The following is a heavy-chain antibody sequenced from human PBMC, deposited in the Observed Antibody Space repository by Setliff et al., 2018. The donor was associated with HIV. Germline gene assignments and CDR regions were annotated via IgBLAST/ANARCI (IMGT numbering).Heavy chain of an antibody. CDR3: VGGGYSSPNWFDP. J-gene: IGHJ5*02. D-gene: IGHD6-13*01. CDR2: IHYSGSS. CDR1: GASISSYY. V-gene: IGHV4-59*01. Sequence: SETLSLTCTVSGASISSYYWSWIRQSPGKRLEWIGYIHYSGSSNYNPSLNSRVAILVDTSKNQFSLKLTSVTAADTAVYYCVGGGYSSPNWFDPWGQGTLVTVSS.